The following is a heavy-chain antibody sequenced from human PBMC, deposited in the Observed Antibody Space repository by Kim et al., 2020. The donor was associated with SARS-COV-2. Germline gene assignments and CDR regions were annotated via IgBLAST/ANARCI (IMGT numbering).Heavy chain of an antibody. D-gene: IGHD4-4*01. CDR2: IYYSGST. J-gene: IGHJ6*01. Sequence: SETLSLTCAVSGGSISSSNWWSWVRQTPGKGLEWIGEIYYSGSTNYNPSLKSLVTISVDKSKNQFSLKLTSVTAAATAVYYSVRLQSTVHYHFCMVGMD. CDR3: VRLQSTVHYHFCMVGMD. CDR1: GGSISSSNW. V-gene: IGHV4-4*02.